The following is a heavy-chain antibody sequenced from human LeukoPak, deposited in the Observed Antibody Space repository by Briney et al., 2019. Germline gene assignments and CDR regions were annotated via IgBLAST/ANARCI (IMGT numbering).Heavy chain of an antibody. J-gene: IGHJ4*02. CDR2: INPSGGAT. D-gene: IGHD3-22*01. CDR3: ARDRDRSGSDLFDY. CDR1: GYTFTSYY. Sequence: ASVKVSCKASGYTFTSYYVHWARQAPGQGPEWMGIINPSGGATRYAQKFQGRVTMTRDMSMSTVYMDLSSLRSDDTALYYCARDRDRSGSDLFDYWGQGTLVTVSS. V-gene: IGHV1-46*01.